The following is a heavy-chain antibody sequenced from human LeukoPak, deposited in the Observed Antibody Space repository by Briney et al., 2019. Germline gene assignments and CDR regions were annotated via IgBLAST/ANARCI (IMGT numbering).Heavy chain of an antibody. CDR3: ANSYYYDSSGLLYYFDY. D-gene: IGHD3-22*01. CDR2: ISGSGGST. CDR1: GFTFSSYA. V-gene: IGHV3-23*01. J-gene: IGHJ4*02. Sequence: GGSLRLSCAASGFTFSSYAMSWVRQAPGKGLEWVSAISGSGGSTYYVDSVKGRFTISRDNSKNTLYLQMNSLRAEDTAVYYCANSYYYDSSGLLYYFDYWGQGTLVTVSS.